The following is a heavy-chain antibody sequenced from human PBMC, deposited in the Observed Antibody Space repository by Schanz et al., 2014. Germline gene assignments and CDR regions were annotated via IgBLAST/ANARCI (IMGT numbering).Heavy chain of an antibody. CDR1: RGSIGSTNW. CDR3: ARLEYTSGWQGFDY. J-gene: IGHJ4*02. Sequence: QVQLQESGPGLVKPSGTLSLTCTISRGSIGSTNWWSWLRQSPRKGLEWISDIYETGRTNYNPSLGGRVTVSVDKPPTNSSLSRPAVTAADTAVYYCARLEYTSGWQGFDYWGQGILVTVSP. D-gene: IGHD1-1*01. V-gene: IGHV4-4*02. CDR2: IYETGRT.